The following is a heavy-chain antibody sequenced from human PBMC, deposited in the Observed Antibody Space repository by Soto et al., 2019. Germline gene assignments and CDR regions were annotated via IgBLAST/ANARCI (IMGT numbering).Heavy chain of an antibody. D-gene: IGHD6-13*01. CDR2: IYYSGST. Sequence: SETLSLTCTVSGGSISSSSYYWGWIRQPPGKGLEWIGSIYYSGSTYYNPSLKSRVTISVDTSKNQFSLKLSSVTAADTALYYCARPDTLAAAGGAIDYWGQGTLVTVSS. J-gene: IGHJ4*02. V-gene: IGHV4-39*01. CDR1: GGSISSSSYY. CDR3: ARPDTLAAAGGAIDY.